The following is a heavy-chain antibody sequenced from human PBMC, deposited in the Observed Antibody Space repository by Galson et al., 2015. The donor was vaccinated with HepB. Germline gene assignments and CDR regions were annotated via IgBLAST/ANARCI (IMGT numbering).Heavy chain of an antibody. CDR3: ARLRSYYYDSSAFYQMGYFDL. D-gene: IGHD3-22*01. CDR2: IYYSGYT. CDR1: GGSISTSS. J-gene: IGHJ2*01. V-gene: IGHV4-59*08. Sequence: SDTLSPTCTVSGGSISTSSSWSWIRQPPERGLEWIGYIYYSGYTNQNPSLNSPLITSVDISKSQFSMKLNTVTDADTAIYYCARLRSYYYDSSAFYQMGYFDLWGRGALVTVSS.